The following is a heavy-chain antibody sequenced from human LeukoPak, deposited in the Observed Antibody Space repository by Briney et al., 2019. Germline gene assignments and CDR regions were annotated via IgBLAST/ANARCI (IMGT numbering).Heavy chain of an antibody. CDR3: AKGSYYDSSGSFYFDY. V-gene: IGHV3-23*01. Sequence: HPGGSLRLSCAASGFTFSSYAMSWVRQAPGKGLEWVSGISGSGDNTYYADSVKGRFTISRDNSKNTLYVQVNSLGTEDTAAYYRAKGSYYDSSGSFYFDYWGQGTLVTVSS. J-gene: IGHJ4*02. CDR2: ISGSGDNT. CDR1: GFTFSSYA. D-gene: IGHD3-22*01.